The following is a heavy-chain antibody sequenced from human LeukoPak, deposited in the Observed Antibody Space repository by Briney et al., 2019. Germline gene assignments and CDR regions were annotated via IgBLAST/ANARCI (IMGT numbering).Heavy chain of an antibody. CDR1: GGSISSSSYY. D-gene: IGHD3-22*01. CDR3: ARGAYYYDSSGYLDY. V-gene: IGHV4-39*07. Sequence: SETLSLTCTVSGGSISSSSYYWGWIRQPPGKGLEWIGSIYYSGSTYYNPSLKSRVTISVDTSKSQFSLKLSSVTAADTAVYYCARGAYYYDSSGYLDYWGQGTLVTVSS. CDR2: IYYSGST. J-gene: IGHJ4*02.